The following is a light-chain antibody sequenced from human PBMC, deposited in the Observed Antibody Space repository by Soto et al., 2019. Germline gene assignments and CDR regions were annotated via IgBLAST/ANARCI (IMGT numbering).Light chain of an antibody. V-gene: IGKV3-20*01. CDR3: QHYGSSAYT. J-gene: IGKJ2*01. Sequence: EFVLTQSPGTLSLSPGERATLSCRASQSVRSNCLPWYQQKPGQSPRLLIYGASNRATGIPDRFSGSGSGTDFTLTISRLEPEDFAVFYCQHYGSSAYTFGQGTTLEIK. CDR2: GAS. CDR1: QSVRSNC.